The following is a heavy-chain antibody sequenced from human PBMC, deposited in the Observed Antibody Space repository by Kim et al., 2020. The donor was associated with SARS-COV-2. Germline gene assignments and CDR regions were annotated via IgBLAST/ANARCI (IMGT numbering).Heavy chain of an antibody. J-gene: IGHJ4*02. V-gene: IGHV3-43*01. D-gene: IGHD6-13*01. CDR1: GFTFDDYT. CDR2: ISWDGGST. CDR3: AKSSIAAASLYYFDY. Sequence: GGSLRLSCAASGFTFDDYTMHWVRQAPGKGLEWVSLISWDGGSTYYADSVKGRFTISRDNSKNSLYLQMNSLRTEDTALYYCAKSSIAAASLYYFDYWGQGTLVTVSS.